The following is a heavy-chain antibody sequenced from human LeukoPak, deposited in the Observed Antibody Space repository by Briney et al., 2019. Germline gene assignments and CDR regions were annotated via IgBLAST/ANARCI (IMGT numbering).Heavy chain of an antibody. CDR2: IWYDGSNK. V-gene: IGHV3-33*01. Sequence: GRSLRLSCAASGFTFSSYGMHWVRQAPGKGLEWVAAIWYDGSNKYYADSVKGRFTISRDNSKNTLYLQMNSLRAEDTAVYYCARAMIVVVPAASSGDAFDIWGQGTMVTVSS. D-gene: IGHD2-2*01. CDR1: GFTFSSYG. J-gene: IGHJ3*02. CDR3: ARAMIVVVPAASSGDAFDI.